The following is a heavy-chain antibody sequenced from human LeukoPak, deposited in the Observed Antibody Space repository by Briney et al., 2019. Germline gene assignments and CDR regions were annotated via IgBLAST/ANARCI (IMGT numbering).Heavy chain of an antibody. CDR1: GFTFSRFW. CDR3: ATIDLNGDNDF. CDR2: INEDGSQK. V-gene: IGHV3-7*01. D-gene: IGHD4-23*01. Sequence: PGGSLRLSCAASGFTFSRFWMNWVRRVPGKGLEWVANINEDGSQKYYVDSVKGRFTISRDNAKNSLSLQMNSLRAEDTAIYYCATIDLNGDNDFWGQGALVTVSS. J-gene: IGHJ4*02.